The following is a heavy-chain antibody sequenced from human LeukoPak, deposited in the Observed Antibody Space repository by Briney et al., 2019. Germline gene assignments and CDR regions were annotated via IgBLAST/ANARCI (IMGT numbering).Heavy chain of an antibody. J-gene: IGHJ5*02. CDR1: GGYISSSSYY. V-gene: IGHV4-39*07. CDR2: IYYSGST. CDR3: ARGMVLLWFGELLAHRPGLDNNWFDP. Sequence: SETLSLTCTVSGGYISSSSYYWGWIRQPPGKGLEWIGSIYYSGSTYYNPSLKSRVTISVDTSRNQFSLKLSSVTAADTAVYYCARGMVLLWFGELLAHRPGLDNNWFDPWGQGTLVTVSS. D-gene: IGHD3-10*01.